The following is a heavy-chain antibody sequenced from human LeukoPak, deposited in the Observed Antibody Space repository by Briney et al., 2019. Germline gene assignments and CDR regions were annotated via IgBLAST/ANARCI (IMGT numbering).Heavy chain of an antibody. CDR3: ARELVRHDFWSGYYIDAFDI. CDR1: GGSFSGYY. V-gene: IGHV4-34*01. D-gene: IGHD3-3*01. CDR2: INHSGST. J-gene: IGHJ3*02. Sequence: KPSETLSLTCAVYGGSFSGYYWSWIRQPPGKGLEWIGEINHSGSTNYNPSLKSRVTISVDTSKNQFSLKLSSVTAADTAVYYCARELVRHDFWSGYYIDAFDIWGQGTMVTVSS.